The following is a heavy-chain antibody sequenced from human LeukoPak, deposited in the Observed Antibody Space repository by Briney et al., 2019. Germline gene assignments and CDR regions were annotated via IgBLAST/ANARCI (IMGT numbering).Heavy chain of an antibody. CDR3: ARDLYSSSLDY. CDR2: IWHDESDK. CDR1: GFTFTTYG. D-gene: IGHD6-13*01. V-gene: IGHV3-33*01. J-gene: IGHJ4*02. Sequence: EGSLRLSCAASGFTFTTYGMHWVRQAPGRGLEWVAVIWHDESDKYYTDSVKGRFTISRDISKNTLYLQMNSLRAEDTAVYYCARDLYSSSLDYWGQGTLVTVSS.